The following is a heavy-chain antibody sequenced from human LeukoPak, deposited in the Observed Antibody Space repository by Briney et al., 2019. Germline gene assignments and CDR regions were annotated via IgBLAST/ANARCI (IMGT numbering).Heavy chain of an antibody. J-gene: IGHJ6*02. CDR2: ISAYNGDT. Sequence: ASVKVSCKASGYTFTSYGISWVRQAPGQGLEWMGWISAYNGDTNYAQKLQGRVTMTTDTSTSTAYMELRSLRSDDTAVYYCARSGYCSSTSCYRDYYYYYGMDVWGQGTTVTVSS. CDR1: GYTFTSYG. D-gene: IGHD2-2*02. V-gene: IGHV1-18*01. CDR3: ARSGYCSSTSCYRDYYYYYGMDV.